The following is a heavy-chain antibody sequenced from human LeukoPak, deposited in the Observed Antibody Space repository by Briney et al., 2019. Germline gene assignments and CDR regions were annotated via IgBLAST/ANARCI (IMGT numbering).Heavy chain of an antibody. V-gene: IGHV3-48*01. CDR1: GFTFSSNS. Sequence: SGGSLRLSCAASGFTFSSNSMNWVRQAPGKGLEWVSYISSSSSTIYHADSVKGRFTISRDNAKNSLYLQMNSLRAEDTAVYYCARAKRNGFDIWGQGTMVTVSS. CDR3: ARAKRNGFDI. CDR2: ISSSSSTI. J-gene: IGHJ3*02. D-gene: IGHD2-8*01.